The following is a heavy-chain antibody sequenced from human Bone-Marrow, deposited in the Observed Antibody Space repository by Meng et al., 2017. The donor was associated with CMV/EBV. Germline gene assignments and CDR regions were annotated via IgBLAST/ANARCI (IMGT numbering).Heavy chain of an antibody. V-gene: IGHV3-21*01. CDR2: ISSSSSYI. CDR1: GFTFSSYS. Sequence: GGSLRLSCAASGFTFSSYSMNWVRQAPGKGLEWVSSISSSSSYIYYADSVKGRFTISRNNAKNSLYLQMNSLRAEDTAVYYCARDPRPRYCYDSNPLWGQGTLVTVSS. CDR3: ARDPRPRYCYDSNPL. J-gene: IGHJ4*02. D-gene: IGHD3-22*01.